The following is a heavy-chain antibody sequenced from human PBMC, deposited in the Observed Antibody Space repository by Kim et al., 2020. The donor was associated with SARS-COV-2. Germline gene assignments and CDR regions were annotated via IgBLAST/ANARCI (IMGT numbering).Heavy chain of an antibody. CDR3: ARQAPRLLWFGALGDF. V-gene: IGHV4-39*01. CDR2: FSYSGPT. J-gene: IGHJ4*01. Sequence: SETLSLTCSVSGASIKNSDSYWGWIRQSPGKGLEWIGSFSYSGPTYYNPSLKSRSTISVATSNNHLSLTMRSPTSADPALYYFARQAPRLLWFGALGDF. CDR1: GASIKNSDSY. D-gene: IGHD3-10*01.